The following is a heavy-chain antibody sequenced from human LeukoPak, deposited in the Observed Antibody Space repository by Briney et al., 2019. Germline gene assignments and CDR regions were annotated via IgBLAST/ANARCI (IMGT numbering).Heavy chain of an antibody. J-gene: IGHJ6*03. CDR1: GFTFSSYS. V-gene: IGHV3-21*01. CDR2: ISSSSSYI. D-gene: IGHD3-22*01. CDR3: ARDPYYYDSSGYQPHYYYYYMDV. Sequence: GGSLRLSCAASGFTFSSYSMNWVRQAPGKGLEWVSSISSSSSYIYYADSVKGRFTISRDNAKNSLYLQMNSLRAEDTAVYYCARDPYYYDSSGYQPHYYYYYMDVWGKGTTVTVSS.